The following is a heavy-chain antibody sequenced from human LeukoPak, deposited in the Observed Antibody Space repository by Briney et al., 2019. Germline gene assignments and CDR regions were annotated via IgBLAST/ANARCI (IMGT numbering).Heavy chain of an antibody. CDR2: IIPIFGTA. J-gene: IGHJ3*02. V-gene: IGHV1-69*01. D-gene: IGHD3-22*01. CDR1: GGTFSSYA. Sequence: GASVKVSCKASGGTFSSYAMRWVRQAPGQGLEWMGGIIPIFGTANHAQKFQGRVTITADESTSTAYKELSSLRSEDTAVYYCVTYDSSGYYPNDAFDIWGQGTMVTVSS. CDR3: VTYDSSGYYPNDAFDI.